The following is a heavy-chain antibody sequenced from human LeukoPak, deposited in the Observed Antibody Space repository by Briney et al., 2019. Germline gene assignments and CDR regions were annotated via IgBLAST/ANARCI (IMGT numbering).Heavy chain of an antibody. CDR1: GLTFSIYW. J-gene: IGHJ4*02. V-gene: IGHV3-7*01. CDR3: ARGNYLAY. Sequence: GGSLRLSCAASGLTFSIYWMYWVRQAPGKGLEWVANIKQDGNEKYYVDSVKGRFTISRDNAKNSLYLQMDSLRAEDTAVYYCARGNYLAYWGQGSLVTVSS. CDR2: IKQDGNEK.